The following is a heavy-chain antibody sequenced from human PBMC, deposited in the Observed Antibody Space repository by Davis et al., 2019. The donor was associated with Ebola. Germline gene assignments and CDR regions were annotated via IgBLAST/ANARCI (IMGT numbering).Heavy chain of an antibody. Sequence: GESLKISCQGSGYNFSNYWNGWVRPMPGKGLEWMGIIYPRDSDTRYSRCFQGQVTISVDKSVTTAYLRWSSLKASDTAISYCVRHGEREVDWGQGTLVTVSS. V-gene: IGHV5-51*01. J-gene: IGHJ4*02. CDR1: GYNFSNYW. D-gene: IGHD3-3*01. CDR2: IYPRDSDT. CDR3: VRHGEREVD.